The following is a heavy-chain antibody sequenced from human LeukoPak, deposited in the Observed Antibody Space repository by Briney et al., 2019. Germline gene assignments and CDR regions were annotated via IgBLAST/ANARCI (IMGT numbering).Heavy chain of an antibody. D-gene: IGHD3-10*01. CDR3: ARVLYERVRGEIYYFDY. CDR1: GYTFTSDD. Sequence: GASVKLSCKASGYTFTSDDINWGRQATGQRLELMGGMNPNSGNTGYAQKFQCRVTMTRNTSISTAYMELSSLRSEDTAVYYCARVLYERVRGEIYYFDYWGQGTLVTVSS. CDR2: MNPNSGNT. V-gene: IGHV1-8*01. J-gene: IGHJ4*02.